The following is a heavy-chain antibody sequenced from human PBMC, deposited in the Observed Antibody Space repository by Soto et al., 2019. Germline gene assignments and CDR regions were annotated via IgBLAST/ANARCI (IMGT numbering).Heavy chain of an antibody. D-gene: IGHD3-10*01. Sequence: ETLSLTCTVSGGSISSSSYYWGWIRQPPGKGLEWIGSIYYSGSTYYNPSLKSRVTISVDTSKNQFSLKLSSVTAADTAVYYCARHCFYYGSGSSPRASYYYYMDVWGKGTTVTVSS. V-gene: IGHV4-39*01. CDR3: ARHCFYYGSGSSPRASYYYYMDV. CDR2: IYYSGST. CDR1: GGSISSSSYY. J-gene: IGHJ6*03.